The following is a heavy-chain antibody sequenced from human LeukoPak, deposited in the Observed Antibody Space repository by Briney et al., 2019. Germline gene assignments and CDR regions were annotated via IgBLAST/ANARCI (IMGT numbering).Heavy chain of an antibody. Sequence: PSKTLSLTCTVSGGSISSSSYSWGWIRQPPGKGLEWIGSIYYSGSTFYNPCLKSRVTISVDTSKNQFSLKLSSVTAADTAVYYCARQGSGRSSDYWGQGTLVTVSS. V-gene: IGHV4-39*01. J-gene: IGHJ4*02. CDR1: GGSISSSSYS. CDR2: IYYSGST. CDR3: ARQGSGRSSDY. D-gene: IGHD1-26*01.